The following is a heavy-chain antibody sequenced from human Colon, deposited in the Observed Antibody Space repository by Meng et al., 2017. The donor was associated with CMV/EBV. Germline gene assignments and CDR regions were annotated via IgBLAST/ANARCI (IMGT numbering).Heavy chain of an antibody. CDR3: AREGGGVRRQLYFYGLDV. CDR2: VNPNSGDT. J-gene: IGHJ6*02. Sequence: ASVKVSCKASGYTFTDYYMHWVRQAPGQGLEWMGWVNPNSGDTNYAQKFQGRVTMTRDTSMTTAYLELGSLRSDDTAVYYCAREGGGVRRQLYFYGLDVWGQGTTVTVSS. D-gene: IGHD3-16*01. V-gene: IGHV1-2*02. CDR1: GYTFTDYY.